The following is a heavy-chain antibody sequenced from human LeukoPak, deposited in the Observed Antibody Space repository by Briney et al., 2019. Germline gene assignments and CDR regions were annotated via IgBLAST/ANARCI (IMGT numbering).Heavy chain of an antibody. CDR2: IFGSGGSA. J-gene: IGHJ4*02. D-gene: IGHD6-19*01. CDR3: GKTTTGYSSGRYPAWPVDY. Sequence: PGGSLRLSCTASGFTFSSYAMYWVRQAPGKGLEWVSGIFGSGGSAHYADSVKGRFTISRDNSKNTVYLQMNSLRAEDTAVYYCGKTTTGYSSGRYPAWPVDYWGQGTLSPSPQ. V-gene: IGHV3-23*01. CDR1: GFTFSSYA.